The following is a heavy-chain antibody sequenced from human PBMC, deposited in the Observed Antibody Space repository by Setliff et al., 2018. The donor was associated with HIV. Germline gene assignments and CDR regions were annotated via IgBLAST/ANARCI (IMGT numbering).Heavy chain of an antibody. V-gene: IGHV4-61*05. CDR2: IYSTGDT. CDR3: ARVRLTMILMVDYFDQ. D-gene: IGHD3-22*01. Sequence: SETLSLTCTVSGGSISSSNSYWSWIRQPPGKGLEWVGHIYSTGDTNYNPSLKSRVTLSADTSKNQLSLSLTSVTAADTAVYYCARVRLTMILMVDYFDQWGQGTLVTVSS. J-gene: IGHJ4*02. CDR1: GGSISSSNSY.